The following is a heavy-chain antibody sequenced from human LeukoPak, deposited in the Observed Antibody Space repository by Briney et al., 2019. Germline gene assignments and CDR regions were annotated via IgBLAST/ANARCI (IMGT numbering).Heavy chain of an antibody. Sequence: GGSLRLSCAASGFTFSSYSMNWVRQAPGKGLEWVSSISSSSSYIYYADSVKGRFTISRDNAKNSLYLQMNSLRAEDTAVYYCARGLYSYGYYYYYYMDVWGKGTTVTISS. V-gene: IGHV3-21*01. D-gene: IGHD5-18*01. CDR2: ISSSSSYI. J-gene: IGHJ6*03. CDR3: ARGLYSYGYYYYYYMDV. CDR1: GFTFSSYS.